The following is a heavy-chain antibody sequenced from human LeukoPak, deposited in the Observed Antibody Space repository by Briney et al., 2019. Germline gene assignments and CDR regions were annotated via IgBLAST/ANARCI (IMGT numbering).Heavy chain of an antibody. V-gene: IGHV1-8*01. CDR1: GYTFTSYD. D-gene: IGHD6-13*01. Sequence: ASVKVPCKASGYTFTSYDINWVRQATGQGLEWMGWMNPNSGNTGYAQKFQGRVTMTRNTSISTAYMELSSLRSEDTAVYYCALEGRAAAVYDAFDIWGQGTMVTVSS. CDR2: MNPNSGNT. CDR3: ALEGRAAAVYDAFDI. J-gene: IGHJ3*02.